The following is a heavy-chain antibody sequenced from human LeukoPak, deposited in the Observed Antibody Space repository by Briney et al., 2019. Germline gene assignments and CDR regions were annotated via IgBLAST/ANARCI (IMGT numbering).Heavy chain of an antibody. CDR1: GGTFTSYY. V-gene: IGHV1-46*01. CDR3: AREPLGKSYFDL. CDR2: INLSGGGT. J-gene: IGHJ2*01. D-gene: IGHD7-27*01. Sequence: ASVKVSCKASGGTFTSYYMHWVRQAPGQGLEWMGIINLSGGGTSYAQKFQGRVTMTRDTSTSTVYMELSSLICEDTAVYYCAREPLGKSYFDLWGRGTLVTVSS.